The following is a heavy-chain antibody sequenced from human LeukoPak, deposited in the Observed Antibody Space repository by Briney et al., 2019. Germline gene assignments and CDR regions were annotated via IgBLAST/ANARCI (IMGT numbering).Heavy chain of an antibody. Sequence: ASVKVSCKASGGTFSSYAMSWVRQAPGKGLEWVSAISGSGGSTYYADSVKGRFTISRDNSKNTLYLQMNSLRAEDTAVYYCAELFFDYWGQGTLVTVSS. V-gene: IGHV3-23*01. CDR2: ISGSGGST. CDR3: AELFFDY. D-gene: IGHD1-26*01. CDR1: GGTFSSYA. J-gene: IGHJ4*02.